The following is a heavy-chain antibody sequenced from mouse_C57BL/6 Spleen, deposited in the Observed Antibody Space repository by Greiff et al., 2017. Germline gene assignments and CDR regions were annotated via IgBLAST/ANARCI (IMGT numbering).Heavy chain of an antibody. CDR3: ARSYYDYEGGSYYFDY. D-gene: IGHD2-4*01. V-gene: IGHV1-69*01. CDR1: GYTFTSYW. CDR2: IDPSDSYT. Sequence: QVQLQQPGAELVMPGASVTLSCKASGYTFTSYWMHWVKQRPGPGLEWIGEIDPSDSYTNYNQKFKGKSTLTVDKSSSTAYMQLSSLTSEDSAVYYCARSYYDYEGGSYYFDYWGQGTTLTVSS. J-gene: IGHJ2*01.